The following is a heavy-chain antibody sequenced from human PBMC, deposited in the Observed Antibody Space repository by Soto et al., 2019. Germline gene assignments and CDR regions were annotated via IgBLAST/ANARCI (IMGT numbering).Heavy chain of an antibody. V-gene: IGHV3-23*01. J-gene: IGHJ5*02. CDR1: GFTFSSYA. D-gene: IGHD2-15*01. CDR3: AKRGSGGCFDP. Sequence: EVQLLESGGGLVQPGGSLRLSCAASGFTFSSYAMSWVRQAPGKGLEWVSVISGTGDSTYYADSVKGRFTISRDNSKNTLQLQMNSPRADDTAVDYCAKRGSGGCFDPWGQGTLVSVSS. CDR2: ISGTGDST.